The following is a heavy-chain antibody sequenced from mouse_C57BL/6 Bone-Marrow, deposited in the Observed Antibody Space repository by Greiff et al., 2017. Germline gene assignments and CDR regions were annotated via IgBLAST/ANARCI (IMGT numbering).Heavy chain of an antibody. Sequence: VQLQQSGTVLARPGASVKMSCKTSGYTFTSYWMHLVKQRPGQGLEWIGAIYPGNSDTSYNQKFKGKAKLTAVTSASTAYMELSSLTNEDSAVYYCTMGSNYVPMDYWGQGTSVTVSS. CDR1: GYTFTSYW. D-gene: IGHD2-5*01. J-gene: IGHJ4*01. CDR3: TMGSNYVPMDY. CDR2: IYPGNSDT. V-gene: IGHV1-5*01.